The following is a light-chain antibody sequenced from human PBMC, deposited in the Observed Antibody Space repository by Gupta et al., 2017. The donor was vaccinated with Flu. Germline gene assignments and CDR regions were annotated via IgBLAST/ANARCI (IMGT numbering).Light chain of an antibody. CDR1: SPNIGNNY. Sequence: QSVLTQPPSVSAAPGQKVTISCSGSSPNIGNNYVSWYQQLPGTAPKLLIYETNQRPSGIPDRFSGSKSGTSATLGITGLQTGDEADYYCGTWDSSLSSGVFGGGTKLTVL. CDR2: ETN. V-gene: IGLV1-51*02. CDR3: GTWDSSLSSGV. J-gene: IGLJ3*02.